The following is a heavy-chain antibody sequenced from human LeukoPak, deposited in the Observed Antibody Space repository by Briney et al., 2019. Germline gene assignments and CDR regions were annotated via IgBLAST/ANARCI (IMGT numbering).Heavy chain of an antibody. CDR3: AREYFTYYYYGMDV. V-gene: IGHV3-23*01. CDR2: ISGSGGST. Sequence: PGGSLRLSCAASGFAFSSYAMSWVRQAPGKGLEWVSAISGSGGSTYYADSVKGRFTISRDNAKNTLYLQMTSLRAEDTAVYYCAREYFTYYYYGMDVWGQGTTVTVSS. CDR1: GFAFSSYA. D-gene: IGHD3-9*01. J-gene: IGHJ6*02.